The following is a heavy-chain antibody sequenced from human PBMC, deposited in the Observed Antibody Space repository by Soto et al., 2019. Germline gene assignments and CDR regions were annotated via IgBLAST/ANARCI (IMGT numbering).Heavy chain of an antibody. J-gene: IGHJ5*02. CDR1: GGSIGGVGYS. CDR3: ARAQFYSGSGNYNNLMFDA. CDR2: MYHSGTF. Sequence: KPSETLSLTCAVSGGSIGGVGYSWSWIRQPPGGGLEWIGYMYHSGTFLKSPSLKTRLTMSLDMSKNQFSLTPNSMTAADTAVYYCARAQFYSGSGNYNNLMFDAWGQGIQVTVSS. D-gene: IGHD3-10*01. V-gene: IGHV4-30-2*01.